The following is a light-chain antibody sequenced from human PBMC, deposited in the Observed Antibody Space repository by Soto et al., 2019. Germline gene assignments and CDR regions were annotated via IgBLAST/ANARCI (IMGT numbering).Light chain of an antibody. CDR2: GAS. Sequence: EIVMTQTPATLSVYHGARATLSCRASQGVGSYLTWYQQKPGQAPRLLIYGASTRATGIPARFSGSGSGTDFTLTISSLEPEDFAVYYCQQRSNLPQTFGQGTKLDIK. CDR1: QGVGSY. CDR3: QQRSNLPQT. J-gene: IGKJ1*01. V-gene: IGKV3-11*01.